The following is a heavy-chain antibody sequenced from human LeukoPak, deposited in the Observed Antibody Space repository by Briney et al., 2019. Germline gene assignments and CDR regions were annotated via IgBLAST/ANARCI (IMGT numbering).Heavy chain of an antibody. CDR2: INHSGST. D-gene: IGHD3-10*01. V-gene: IGHV4-34*01. Sequence: SETLSLTCAVYGGSFSGYYWSWIRQPPGKGLEWIGEINHSGSTNYNPSLKSRVTISVDTSKNQFSLKLSSVTAADTAVYYCATSGIGYFDYWGQGTLVTVSS. CDR3: ATSGIGYFDY. CDR1: GGSFSGYY. J-gene: IGHJ4*02.